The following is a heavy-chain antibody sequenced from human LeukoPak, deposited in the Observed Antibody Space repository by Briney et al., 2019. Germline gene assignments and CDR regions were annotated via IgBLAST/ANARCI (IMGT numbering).Heavy chain of an antibody. V-gene: IGHV1-8*01. CDR1: GYTFTSYD. D-gene: IGHD2-15*01. CDR2: MNPNSGNT. CDR3: AQTDCSGGSCYSDYYYYMDV. Sequence: ASVKVSCKASGYTFTSYDINWVRQAPGQGLEWMGWMNPNSGNTGYAQKFQGRVTMTRNTSTSTAYMELSSLRSEDTAVYYCAQTDCSGGSCYSDYYYYMDVWGKGTTVTVSS. J-gene: IGHJ6*03.